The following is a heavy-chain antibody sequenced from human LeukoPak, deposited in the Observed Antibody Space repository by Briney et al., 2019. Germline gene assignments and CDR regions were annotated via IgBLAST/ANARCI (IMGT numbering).Heavy chain of an antibody. V-gene: IGHV4-34*01. Sequence: SETLSLTCAVYGGSFSGYYWNWIRQPPGKGLEWIGEINNSGSTNYNPSLKSRVTISRDTSKNQFSLKLSSVTAADTAVYYCARVKRAVAGDNWFDPWGQGTLVTVSS. J-gene: IGHJ5*02. CDR1: GGSFSGYY. CDR3: ARVKRAVAGDNWFDP. CDR2: INNSGST. D-gene: IGHD6-19*01.